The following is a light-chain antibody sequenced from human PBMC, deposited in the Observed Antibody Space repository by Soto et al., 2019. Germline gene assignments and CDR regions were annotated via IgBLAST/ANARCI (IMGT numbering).Light chain of an antibody. Sequence: EIGLTQSPGTLSLSPGERATLSCRASQSVSSSYLAWYQQKPGQAPRLLIYGASSRATGIPDRFSGSGSGTDFTLSISRLEPEDFAVYYCQPYGSSLLFTFGPGTKVDIK. J-gene: IGKJ3*01. CDR2: GAS. CDR1: QSVSSSY. V-gene: IGKV3-20*01. CDR3: QPYGSSLLFT.